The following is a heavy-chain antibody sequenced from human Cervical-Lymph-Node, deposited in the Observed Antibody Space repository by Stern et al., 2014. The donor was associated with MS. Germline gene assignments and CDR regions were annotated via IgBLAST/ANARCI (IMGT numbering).Heavy chain of an antibody. CDR2: VSYDGTQR. V-gene: IGHV3-30-3*01. Sequence: VQLVESGGGVVQPGRSLSLSCVASGFTFSTYAMHWVRQAPGKGLVLVAFVSYDGTQRNSTDSVKARFTISRDNSKNTLYLHMNSLRDEDTAVYFCARGGRGVGLEYWGQGALVTVSS. CDR3: ARGGRGVGLEY. CDR1: GFTFSTYA. D-gene: IGHD3-10*01. J-gene: IGHJ4*02.